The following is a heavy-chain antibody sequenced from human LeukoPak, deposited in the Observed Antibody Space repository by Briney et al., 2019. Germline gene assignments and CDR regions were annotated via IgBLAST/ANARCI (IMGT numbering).Heavy chain of an antibody. V-gene: IGHV4-34*01. CDR1: GGSFSGYY. Sequence: SETLSLTCAVYGGSFSGYYWSWIRQPPGKGLEWIGEINHSGSTNYNPSLKSRVTISVDTSKNQFSLKLSSVTAADTAVYYCARLRVDTAMAHFDYWGQGTLVTVSS. CDR3: ARLRVDTAMAHFDY. J-gene: IGHJ4*02. D-gene: IGHD5-18*01. CDR2: INHSGST.